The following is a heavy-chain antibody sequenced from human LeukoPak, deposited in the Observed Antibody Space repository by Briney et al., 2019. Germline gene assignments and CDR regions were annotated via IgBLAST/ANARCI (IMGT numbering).Heavy chain of an antibody. CDR1: GFTVSSNY. CDR2: IYSGGST. V-gene: IGHV3-53*01. D-gene: IGHD3-10*01. CDR3: ARVSGPYYYYMDV. Sequence: PGGSLRLSCAASGFTVSSNYMSWVRQAPGKGLEWVSVIYSGGSTYYAGSVKGRFTISRDNSKNTLYLQMNSLRAEDTAVYYCARVSGPYYYYMDVWGKGTTVTVSS. J-gene: IGHJ6*03.